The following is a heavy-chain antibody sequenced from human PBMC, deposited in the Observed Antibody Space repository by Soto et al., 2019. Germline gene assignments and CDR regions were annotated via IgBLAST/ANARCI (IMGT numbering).Heavy chain of an antibody. CDR1: GDSISGYY. J-gene: IGHJ5*02. CDR3: ARLSGSSSLGHWFDP. Sequence: PSETLSLTCTVSGDSISGYYWAWIRQSPGKGLEWIAYIYDVGTTNYNPSLKSRVNISRDTSKNQFSLIMNSVTAADTAVYYCARLSGSSSLGHWFDPWGQGTQVTVPQ. D-gene: IGHD6-13*01. CDR2: IYDVGTT. V-gene: IGHV4-59*08.